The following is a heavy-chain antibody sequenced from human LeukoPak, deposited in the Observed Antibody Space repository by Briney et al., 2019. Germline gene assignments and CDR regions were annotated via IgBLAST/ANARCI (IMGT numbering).Heavy chain of an antibody. CDR2: ISSSGSTI. J-gene: IGHJ4*02. D-gene: IGHD3-22*01. Sequence: PGGSLRLSCAASGFTFSSYEIIWVRQAPGKGLEWVSYISSSGSTIYYVDSVKGRFTISRDNAKNSLYLQMHSLRAEDTAVYYCARVGGDYYDSSGPIDYWGQGTLVTVSS. CDR3: ARVGGDYYDSSGPIDY. CDR1: GFTFSSYE. V-gene: IGHV3-48*03.